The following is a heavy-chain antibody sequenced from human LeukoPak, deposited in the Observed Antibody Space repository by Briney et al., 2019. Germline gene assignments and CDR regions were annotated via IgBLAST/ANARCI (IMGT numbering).Heavy chain of an antibody. CDR2: IYYSGST. V-gene: IGHV4-59*12. J-gene: IGHJ4*02. D-gene: IGHD6-19*01. Sequence: SETLSLTCTVSGGSISSYYWSWIRQPPGKGLEWIGSIYYSGSTYYNPSLKSRVTISVDTSKNQFSLKLSSVTAADTAVYYCAREGQWLVLGFDYWGQGTLVTASS. CDR3: AREGQWLVLGFDY. CDR1: GGSISSYY.